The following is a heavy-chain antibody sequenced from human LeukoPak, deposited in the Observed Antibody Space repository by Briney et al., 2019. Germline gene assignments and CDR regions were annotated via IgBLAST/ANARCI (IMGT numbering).Heavy chain of an antibody. V-gene: IGHV3-30*03. D-gene: IGHD3-10*01. J-gene: IGHJ4*02. CDR3: ARAARLWFGELSY. CDR1: GFTFSSYG. Sequence: GRSLRLSCAASGFTFSSYGMHWVRQAPGKGLEWVAVISYDGSNKYYADSVKGRFTISRDNSKNTLYLQMNSLRAEDTAVYYCARAARLWFGELSYWGQGTLVTVSS. CDR2: ISYDGSNK.